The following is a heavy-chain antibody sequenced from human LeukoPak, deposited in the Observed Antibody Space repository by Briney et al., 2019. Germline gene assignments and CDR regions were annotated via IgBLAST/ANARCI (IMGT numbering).Heavy chain of an antibody. CDR2: INPNSGGT. Sequence: ASVKVSCKASGYTFTGYYMHWVRQAPGQGLEWMGRINPNSGGTNYAQKFQGRVTMTRDTSISTAYMELSRLRSDDTAVYYCARDPRITIFGVVMGNWFDPWGQGTQVTVSS. D-gene: IGHD3-3*01. V-gene: IGHV1-2*06. CDR1: GYTFTGYY. CDR3: ARDPRITIFGVVMGNWFDP. J-gene: IGHJ5*02.